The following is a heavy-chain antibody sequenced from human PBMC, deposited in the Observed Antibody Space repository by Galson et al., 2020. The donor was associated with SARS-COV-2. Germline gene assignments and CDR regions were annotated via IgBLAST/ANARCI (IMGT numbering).Heavy chain of an antibody. CDR3: ARDRGYSYGYDFDY. J-gene: IGHJ4*02. CDR1: GYTFTGYY. Sequence: GESLKISCKASGYTFTGYYMHWVRQAPGQGLEWMGWINPNSGGTNYAQKFQGRVTMTRDTSISTAYMELSRLRSDDTAVYYCARDRGYSYGYDFDYWGQGTLVTVSS. D-gene: IGHD5-18*01. CDR2: INPNSGGT. V-gene: IGHV1-2*02.